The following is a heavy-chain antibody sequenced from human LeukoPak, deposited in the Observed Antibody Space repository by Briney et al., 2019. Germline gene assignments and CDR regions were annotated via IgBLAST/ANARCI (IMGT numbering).Heavy chain of an antibody. CDR2: ISGSGGST. CDR1: GFTFSSYA. D-gene: IGHD3-10*01. CDR3: AKDQSLRSSGYFDY. J-gene: IGHJ4*02. Sequence: GGSLRLSCAASGFTFSSYAMSWVRQAPGKGLEWVSAISGSGGSTYYADSVKGRFTISRGNSKNTLYLQMNSLRAEDTAVYYCAKDQSLRSSGYFDYWGQGTLVTVSS. V-gene: IGHV3-23*01.